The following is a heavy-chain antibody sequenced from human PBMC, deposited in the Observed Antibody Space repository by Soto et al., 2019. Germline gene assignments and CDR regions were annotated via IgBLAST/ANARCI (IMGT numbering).Heavy chain of an antibody. CDR3: AKFTTSYAFDY. V-gene: IGHV3-30*18. CDR1: GFTFSSHG. D-gene: IGHD2-2*01. CDR2: ISYDGSNK. Sequence: GGSLRLSCAASGFTFSSHGMHWVRQAPGKGLEWVAVISYDGSNKYYADSVKGRFTISRDNSKNTLYLQMNSLRAEDTAVYYCAKFTTSYAFDYWGQGTLVTVSS. J-gene: IGHJ4*02.